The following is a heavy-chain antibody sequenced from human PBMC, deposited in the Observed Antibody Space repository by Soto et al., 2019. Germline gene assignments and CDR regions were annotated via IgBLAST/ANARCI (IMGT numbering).Heavy chain of an antibody. V-gene: IGHV3-30-3*01. Sequence: GGSLRLSCAASGFTFSSYAMHWVRQAPGKGLEWVAVISYDGSNKYYADSVKGRFTISRDNSKNTLYLQMNSLRAEDTAVYYCARGMLFRRRAASRYFDYWGQGTLVTVSS. J-gene: IGHJ4*02. CDR3: ARGMLFRRRAASRYFDY. D-gene: IGHD2-8*01. CDR1: GFTFSSYA. CDR2: ISYDGSNK.